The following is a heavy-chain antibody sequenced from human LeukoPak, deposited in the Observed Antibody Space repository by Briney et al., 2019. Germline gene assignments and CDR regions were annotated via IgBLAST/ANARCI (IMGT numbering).Heavy chain of an antibody. CDR3: ARAGSSGYYYY. V-gene: IGHV4-59*01. Sequence: SETLSLTCTVSGGSISSYYWSWIRQPPGKGLEWIGYIYYSASTNYNPSLKSRVTISVDTSKNQFSLKLSSVTAADTAVYYCARAGSSGYYYYWGQGTLVTVSS. CDR1: GGSISSYY. CDR2: IYYSAST. D-gene: IGHD3-22*01. J-gene: IGHJ4*02.